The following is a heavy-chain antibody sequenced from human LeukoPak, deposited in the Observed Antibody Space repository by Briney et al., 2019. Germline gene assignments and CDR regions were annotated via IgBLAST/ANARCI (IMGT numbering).Heavy chain of an antibody. V-gene: IGHV3-43*02. CDR1: GFTFDDYA. Sequence: GGSLRLSGAASGFTFDDYAMHWVRQAPGKGLEWVSLISGDGGSTYYADSVKGRFTISRDNTKNSLYLQVNSLRIEDTALYYCVKDSGYSHGNAFDIWGQGTMVTVSS. CDR3: VKDSGYSHGNAFDI. D-gene: IGHD5-18*01. CDR2: ISGDGGST. J-gene: IGHJ3*02.